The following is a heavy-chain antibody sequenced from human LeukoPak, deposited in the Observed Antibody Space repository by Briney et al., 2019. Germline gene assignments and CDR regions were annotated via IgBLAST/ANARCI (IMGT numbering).Heavy chain of an antibody. D-gene: IGHD2-2*01. J-gene: IGHJ6*03. V-gene: IGHV3-23*01. Sequence: GGSLRLSCAASGFTFSNYAMSWVRQAPGKGLEWVSSISASGGSTYYAGSVKGRFTISRDNAKNSLFLQMNSLSAEDTAVYYCGRAGPVTKDHFMDVWGKGTTVTVSS. CDR2: ISASGGST. CDR1: GFTFSNYA. CDR3: GRAGPVTKDHFMDV.